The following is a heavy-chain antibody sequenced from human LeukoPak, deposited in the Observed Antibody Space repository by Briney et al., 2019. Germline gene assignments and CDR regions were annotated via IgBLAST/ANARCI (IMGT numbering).Heavy chain of an antibody. CDR2: IYSGGST. V-gene: IGHV3-66*02. Sequence: GGSLRLSCVASGFSVGNNYMNWVRQAPGKELEWVSVIYSGGSTYYADSVKGRFTISRDSSKNTLYLQIHSLRVEDTAVYYCARAIRDASVSLRFDYWGQGTPVTVSS. CDR3: ARAIRDASVSLRFDY. CDR1: GFSVGNNY. J-gene: IGHJ4*02. D-gene: IGHD5-24*01.